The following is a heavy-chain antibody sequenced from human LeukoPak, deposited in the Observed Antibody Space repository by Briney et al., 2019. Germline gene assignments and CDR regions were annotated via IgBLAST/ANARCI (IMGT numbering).Heavy chain of an antibody. CDR1: GGSFSGYY. CDR3: ARGPIAAADTD. CDR2: INHSGST. D-gene: IGHD6-13*01. J-gene: IGHJ4*02. Sequence: SETLSLTCAVYGGSFSGYYWSWIRQPPGKGLEWIGEINHSGSTNYNPSLKSRVTISVDTSKNQFSLKLSSVTAADTAVYYRARGPIAAADTDWGQGTLVTVSS. V-gene: IGHV4-34*01.